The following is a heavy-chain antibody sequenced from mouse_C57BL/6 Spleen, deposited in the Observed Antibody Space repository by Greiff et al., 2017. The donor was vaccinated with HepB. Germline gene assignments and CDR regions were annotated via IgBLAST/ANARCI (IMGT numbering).Heavy chain of an antibody. Sequence: EVQLQQSGTVLARPGASVKMSCKTSGYTFTSYWMHWVKQRPGQGLEWIGAIYPGNSDTSYNQKFKGKAKLNAVTSASTAYMELSSLTNEDSAVYYCTLMVTTGYFDYWGQGTTLTVSS. V-gene: IGHV1-5*01. CDR3: TLMVTTGYFDY. CDR1: GYTFTSYW. CDR2: IYPGNSDT. D-gene: IGHD2-2*01. J-gene: IGHJ2*01.